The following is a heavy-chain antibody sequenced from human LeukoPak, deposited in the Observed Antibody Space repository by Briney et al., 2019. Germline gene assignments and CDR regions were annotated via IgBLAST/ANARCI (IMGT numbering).Heavy chain of an antibody. Sequence: ASVKVSCKASGYTFTSYGISWVRQAPGQGLEWMGWISAYNGNTNYAQKLQGRVTMTTDTSTSTAYMELRSLRSDDTAVYYCARELYYDFWRYYYYGMDVWGQGTTVTVSS. CDR3: ARELYYDFWRYYYYGMDV. J-gene: IGHJ6*02. D-gene: IGHD3-3*01. V-gene: IGHV1-18*01. CDR2: ISAYNGNT. CDR1: GYTFTSYG.